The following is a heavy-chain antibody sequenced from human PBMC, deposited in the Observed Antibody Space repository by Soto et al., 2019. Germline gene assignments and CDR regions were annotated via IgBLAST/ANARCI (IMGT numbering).Heavy chain of an antibody. Sequence: QVQLQESGPGLVKPSQTLSLTCTVSGGSISSGGYYWSWIRQHPGKGLEWIGYIYYSGSTYYNPSLKSRVTLSVDTSKNQFSLQLSSVTAAAAAVYYCASLQRLFHAFDIWGQGTMVTVSS. V-gene: IGHV4-31*03. CDR3: ASLQRLFHAFDI. CDR1: GGSISSGGYY. CDR2: IYYSGST. J-gene: IGHJ3*02. D-gene: IGHD6-25*01.